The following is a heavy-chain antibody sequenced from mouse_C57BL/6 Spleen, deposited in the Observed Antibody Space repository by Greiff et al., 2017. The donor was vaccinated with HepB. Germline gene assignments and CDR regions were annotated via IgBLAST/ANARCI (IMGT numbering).Heavy chain of an antibody. Sequence: VKLMESGPGLVQPSQSLSITCTVSGFSLTSYGVHWVRQPPGKGLEWLGVIWSGGSTDYNAAFISRLSISKDNSKSQVFFKMNSLQADDTAIYYCAKRTVTGAMDYWGQGTSVTVSS. D-gene: IGHD1-1*01. J-gene: IGHJ4*01. CDR2: IWSGGST. CDR3: AKRTVTGAMDY. V-gene: IGHV2-4*01. CDR1: GFSLTSYG.